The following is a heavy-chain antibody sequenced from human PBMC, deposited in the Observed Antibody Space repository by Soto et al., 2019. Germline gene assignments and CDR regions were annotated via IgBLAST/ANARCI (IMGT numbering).Heavy chain of an antibody. Sequence: SETLSLTCDVSGYSISSGYYWDWIRQPPGKGLEWIGSIYHSGSTYYNPSLKSRVTISVDTSKNQFSLKLSSVTAADTAVYYCARAYGSGSNDWFDPWGQGTLVTVSS. V-gene: IGHV4-38-2*01. CDR3: ARAYGSGSNDWFDP. J-gene: IGHJ5*02. D-gene: IGHD3-10*01. CDR2: IYHSGST. CDR1: GYSISSGYY.